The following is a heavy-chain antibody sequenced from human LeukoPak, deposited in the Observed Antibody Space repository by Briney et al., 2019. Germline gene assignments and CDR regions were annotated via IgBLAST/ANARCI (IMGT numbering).Heavy chain of an antibody. CDR3: AKDRFYYYDSSGKSPFDY. D-gene: IGHD3-22*01. Sequence: GGSLRLSCAASGFTFSSYAMSWVRQAPGKGLEWVSAISGSGGSTYYAGSVKGRFTISRDNSKNTPYLQMNSLRAEDTAVYYCAKDRFYYYDSSGKSPFDYWGQGTLVTVSS. J-gene: IGHJ4*02. V-gene: IGHV3-23*01. CDR1: GFTFSSYA. CDR2: ISGSGGST.